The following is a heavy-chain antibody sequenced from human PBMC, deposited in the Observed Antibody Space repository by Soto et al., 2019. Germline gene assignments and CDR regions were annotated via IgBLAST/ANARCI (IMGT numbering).Heavy chain of an antibody. CDR3: ARVPSGFIRGDY. J-gene: IGHJ4*02. Sequence: MNWVRQAPGKGLEGVSYISSSGSTIYYADSVKGRFTISRDNAKNSLYLQMNSLRAEDTAVYYCARVPSGFIRGDYWGQGTLVTVSS. D-gene: IGHD3-10*01. V-gene: IGHV3-48*03. CDR2: ISSSGSTI.